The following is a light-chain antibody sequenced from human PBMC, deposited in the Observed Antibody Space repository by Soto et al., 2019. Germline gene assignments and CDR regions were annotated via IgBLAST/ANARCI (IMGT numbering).Light chain of an antibody. J-gene: IGKJ1*01. Sequence: EIVLTQSPATLSVSPGERATLSCRASQSVSSNLAWYQQKPGQAPRLLIYGASSRATGIPDRFSGSGSGTDFTLTISRLEPEDFAVYYCQQYGSSRPWTFGQGTKVDI. CDR1: QSVSSN. CDR2: GAS. CDR3: QQYGSSRPWT. V-gene: IGKV3-20*01.